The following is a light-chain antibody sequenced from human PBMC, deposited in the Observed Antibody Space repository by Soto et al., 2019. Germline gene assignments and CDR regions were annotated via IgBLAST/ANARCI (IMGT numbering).Light chain of an antibody. Sequence: QSALTQPASVSGSPGQSITISCIGTSSDVGGYNYVSWYQQHPGKAPKLMIYDVSNRPSGVSNRFSGSKSGNTASLTISGLQAEDEAGYYCSSYTSSSVVFGGGTKLTVL. CDR2: DVS. J-gene: IGLJ2*01. CDR3: SSYTSSSVV. CDR1: SSDVGGYNY. V-gene: IGLV2-14*01.